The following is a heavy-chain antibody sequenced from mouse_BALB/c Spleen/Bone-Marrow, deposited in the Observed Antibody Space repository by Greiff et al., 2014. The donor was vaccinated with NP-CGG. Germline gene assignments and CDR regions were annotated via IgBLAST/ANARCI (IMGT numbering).Heavy chain of an antibody. J-gene: IGHJ3*01. D-gene: IGHD2-1*01. CDR3: ARGDGKYAFAY. CDR2: INPSNGRT. CDR1: GYTFTTYW. V-gene: IGHV1S81*02. Sequence: VQLQQSGAELVKPGASVKLSCKASGYTFTTYWMQWVKQRPGQGLEWIGEINPSNGRTNYNEKLKRKATLTVDKSSSTAYMQLSSLTSEDSAVYYCARGDGKYAFAYWGQGTLVTVSA.